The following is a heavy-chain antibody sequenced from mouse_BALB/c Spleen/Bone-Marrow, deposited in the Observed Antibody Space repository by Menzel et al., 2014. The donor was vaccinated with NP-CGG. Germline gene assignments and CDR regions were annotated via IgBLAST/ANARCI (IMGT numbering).Heavy chain of an antibody. J-gene: IGHJ4*01. D-gene: IGHD2-4*01. CDR3: ARNYDYDGGYYAMDY. Sequence: QVPLQQSGAELAKPGASVKMSCKASGYNFISYWMHWVKQRPGQGLEWIGYINPSTGYTEYNQKFKDKATLTADKSSSKAYMQLSSLTSEDSAVYYCARNYDYDGGYYAMDYWGQGTSVTVSS. V-gene: IGHV1-7*01. CDR2: INPSTGYT. CDR1: GYNFISYW.